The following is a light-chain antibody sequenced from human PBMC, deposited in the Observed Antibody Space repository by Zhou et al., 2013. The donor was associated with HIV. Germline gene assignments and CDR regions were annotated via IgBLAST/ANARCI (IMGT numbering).Light chain of an antibody. CDR3: QQYNNWPLT. J-gene: IGKJ4*01. CDR1: QSVSSK. Sequence: EILMTQSSATLSVSPGERATLSCRASQSVSSKLAWYQQKPGQAPRLLMYGTSTRATGIPARFSGSGSGTEFTLTISSIESEDFAVYYCQQYNNWPLTFGGGTKVEIK. V-gene: IGKV3-15*01. CDR2: GTS.